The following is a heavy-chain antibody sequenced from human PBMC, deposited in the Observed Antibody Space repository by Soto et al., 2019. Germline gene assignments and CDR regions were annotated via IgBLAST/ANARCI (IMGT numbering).Heavy chain of an antibody. J-gene: IGHJ3*02. CDR3: AREGILTGQDAFDI. CDR2: ISAYNGNT. V-gene: IGHV1-18*01. CDR1: GYTFASYG. Sequence: GASVKVSCKASGYTFASYGISWVRQAPGQGLEWMGWISAYNGNTNYAQKLQGRVTMTTDTSTSTAYMELRSLRSDDTAVYYCAREGILTGQDAFDIWGQGTMVTVSS. D-gene: IGHD3-9*01.